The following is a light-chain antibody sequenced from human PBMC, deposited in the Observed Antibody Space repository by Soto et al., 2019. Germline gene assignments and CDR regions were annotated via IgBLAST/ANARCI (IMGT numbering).Light chain of an antibody. CDR1: SGHSSYA. CDR2: LNSDGSH. V-gene: IGLV4-69*01. CDR3: QTWGTDIVV. Sequence: QSVPTQSPSASASLGASVKLTCTLSSGHSSYAIAWHQQQPEKGPRYLMKLNSDGSHSKGDGIPDRFSGSSSGAERYLTISSLQSEDEADYYCQTWGTDIVVFGGGTQLTVL. J-gene: IGLJ2*01.